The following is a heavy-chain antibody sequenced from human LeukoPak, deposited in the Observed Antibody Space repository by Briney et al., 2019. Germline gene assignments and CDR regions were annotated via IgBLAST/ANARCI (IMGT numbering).Heavy chain of an antibody. J-gene: IGHJ4*02. V-gene: IGHV3-23*01. CDR3: AKDRGEWELLYFDY. Sequence: GGSLGLSCAASGFTFSSYAMSWVRQAPGKGLEWVSAISGSGGSTYYADSVKGRFTISRDNSKNTLYLQMNSLRAEDTAVYYCAKDRGEWELLYFDYWGQGTLVTVSS. D-gene: IGHD1-26*01. CDR1: GFTFSSYA. CDR2: ISGSGGST.